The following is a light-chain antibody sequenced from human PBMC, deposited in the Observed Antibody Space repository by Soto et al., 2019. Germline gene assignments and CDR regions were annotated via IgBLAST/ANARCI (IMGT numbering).Light chain of an antibody. Sequence: EIVLTQSPGTLSLSPGERATLSCRASQRVSSSYLAWYQQKPGQAPRLLIYGASSRATGIPDRFSGSGSGTDFTLTISRLEPEDFAVYYGQQYGSSPGYTFGQGTKLEIK. CDR2: GAS. V-gene: IGKV3-20*01. CDR1: QRVSSSY. CDR3: QQYGSSPGYT. J-gene: IGKJ2*01.